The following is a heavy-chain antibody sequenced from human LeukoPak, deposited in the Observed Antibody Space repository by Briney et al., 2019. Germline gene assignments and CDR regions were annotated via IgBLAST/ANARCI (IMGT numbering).Heavy chain of an antibody. CDR3: ARDGRAFYDSSGYYYRRDAFDI. CDR1: GFTFSNYS. J-gene: IGHJ3*02. CDR2: ISSSSSTI. V-gene: IGHV3-48*01. D-gene: IGHD3-22*01. Sequence: GGSLRLSCAASGFTFSNYSMNWVRQAPGKGLEWVSYISSSSSTIYYADSVKGRFTISRDNAKNSLYLQMNSLRAEDTAVYYCARDGRAFYDSSGYYYRRDAFDIWGQGTMVTVSS.